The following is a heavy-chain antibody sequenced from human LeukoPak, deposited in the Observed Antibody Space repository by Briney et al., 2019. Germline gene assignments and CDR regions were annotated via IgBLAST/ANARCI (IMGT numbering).Heavy chain of an antibody. D-gene: IGHD1-1*01. CDR3: ARELHVERDDY. J-gene: IGHJ4*02. CDR1: GFVFTSYG. CDR2: ISANDGKT. Sequence: GASVKVSCKASGFVFTSYGSTWVRQAPGQGLEWMGWISANDGKTHYSEKHQGRVTMSTDTVTSTACMELRSLRSDDTAVYYCARELHVERDDYWGQGTLVTVSS. V-gene: IGHV1-18*01.